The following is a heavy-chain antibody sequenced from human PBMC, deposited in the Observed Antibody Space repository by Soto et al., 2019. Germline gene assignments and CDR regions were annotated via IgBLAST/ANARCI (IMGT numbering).Heavy chain of an antibody. CDR2: IYHSGST. V-gene: IGHV4-38-2*02. CDR1: GYSISSGYY. CDR3: ARDGTLYCSSTSCYPWFDP. J-gene: IGHJ5*02. Sequence: AETLSRTCAVSGYSISSGYYWGWIRQPPGKGLEWIGSIYHSGSTYYNPSLKSRVTISVDTSKNQFSLKLSSVTAADTAVYYCARDGTLYCSSTSCYPWFDPWGQGTLVTVSS. D-gene: IGHD2-2*01.